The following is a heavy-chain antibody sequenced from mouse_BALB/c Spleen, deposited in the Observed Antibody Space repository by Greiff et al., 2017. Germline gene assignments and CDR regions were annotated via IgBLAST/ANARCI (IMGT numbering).Heavy chain of an antibody. D-gene: IGHD1-1*01. CDR2: IRNKANGYTT. J-gene: IGHJ2*01. Sequence: EVQGVESGGGLVQPGGSLRLSCATSGFTFTDYYMSWVRQPPGKALEWLGFIRNKANGYTTEYSASVKGRFTISRDNSQSILYLQMNTLRAEDSATYYCARAQFLEDYGSSYALDYGGQGTTLTVS. CDR3: ARAQFLEDYGSSYALDY. V-gene: IGHV7-3*02. CDR1: GFTFTDYY.